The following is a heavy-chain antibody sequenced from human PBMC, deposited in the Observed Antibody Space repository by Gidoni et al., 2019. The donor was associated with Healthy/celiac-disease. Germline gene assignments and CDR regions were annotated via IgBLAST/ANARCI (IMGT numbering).Heavy chain of an antibody. D-gene: IGHD3-3*01. J-gene: IGHJ5*02. Sequence: QVQLVESGGGVVQPGRSLRLSCAASGFTFSSYGMHWVRQAPGKGLEWVAVIWYDGSNKYYADSVKGRFTISRDNSKNTLYLQMNGLRAEDTAVYYCARGLELRFLDRGGWFDPWGQGTLVTVSS. CDR2: IWYDGSNK. V-gene: IGHV3-33*01. CDR1: GFTFSSYG. CDR3: ARGLELRFLDRGGWFDP.